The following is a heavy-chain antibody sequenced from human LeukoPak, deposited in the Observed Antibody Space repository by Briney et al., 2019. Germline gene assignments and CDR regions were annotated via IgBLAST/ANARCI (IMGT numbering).Heavy chain of an antibody. J-gene: IGHJ3*02. CDR1: GFTFSSYA. V-gene: IGHV3-23*01. Sequence: GGSLRLSCAASGFTFSSYAMSWVRQAPGKGLEWVSAISGSGGSTYYADSVKGRFTISRDNSKNTLYLRMNSLRAEDTAVYYCAKGHSSSWYGRHDAFDIWGQGTMVTVSS. CDR3: AKGHSSSWYGRHDAFDI. CDR2: ISGSGGST. D-gene: IGHD6-13*01.